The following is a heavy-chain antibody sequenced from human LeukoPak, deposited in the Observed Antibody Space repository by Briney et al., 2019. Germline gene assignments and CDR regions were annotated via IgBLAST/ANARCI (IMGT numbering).Heavy chain of an antibody. CDR2: ISGSGGST. CDR1: GFTFSSYG. D-gene: IGHD3-22*01. Sequence: GGSLRLSGAASGFTFSSYGMSWVRQAPGEGLEWVSAISGSGGSTYYADSVKGRFTISRDNSKNTLYLQMNSLRAEDTAVYYCAKDSGLNGAYYYDSSGLFDYWGQGTLVTVSS. CDR3: AKDSGLNGAYYYDSSGLFDY. J-gene: IGHJ4*02. V-gene: IGHV3-23*01.